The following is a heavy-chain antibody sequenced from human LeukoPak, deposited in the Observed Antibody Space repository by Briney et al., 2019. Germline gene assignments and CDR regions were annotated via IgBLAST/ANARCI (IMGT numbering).Heavy chain of an antibody. D-gene: IGHD6-19*01. CDR1: GGSISRSSYY. Sequence: PSETLSLTCTVSGGSISRSSYYWGWIRQPPGKGLEWIGNIYYSGSTYYNPSLKSRVTISADTSKNQFSLKLNSVTAADTAVFYCADQQSSSGLVGSSFDYWGQGTLVTVSS. V-gene: IGHV4-39*01. CDR2: IYYSGST. CDR3: ADQQSSSGLVGSSFDY. J-gene: IGHJ4*02.